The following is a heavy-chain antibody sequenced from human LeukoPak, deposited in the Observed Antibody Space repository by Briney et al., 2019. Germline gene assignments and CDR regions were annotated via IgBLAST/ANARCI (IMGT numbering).Heavy chain of an antibody. Sequence: PSETLSLTCAVYGGSFSGYYWSWIRQPPGKGLEWIGEINHSGSTNYNPSLKSRVTISVDTSKNQFSLKLSSVTAADTAVYYCARGPAVAGTLPNWGQGTLVTASS. CDR1: GGSFSGYY. J-gene: IGHJ4*02. V-gene: IGHV4-34*01. D-gene: IGHD6-19*01. CDR2: INHSGST. CDR3: ARGPAVAGTLPN.